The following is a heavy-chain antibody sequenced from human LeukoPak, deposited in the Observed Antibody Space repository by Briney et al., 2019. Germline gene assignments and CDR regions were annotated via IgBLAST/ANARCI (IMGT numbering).Heavy chain of an antibody. Sequence: ESGPTLVKPPQTLTLTCTFSGFSLSTSGVGVGWVRQPPGKALEWLALIYWNDDKRYSPSLKSRLTITKDTSKNQVVLTMTSMDPVDTATYYCAHSRYSYGVPAAWGQGTLVTVSS. V-gene: IGHV2-5*01. CDR2: IYWNDDK. CDR1: GFSLSTSGVG. D-gene: IGHD5-18*01. CDR3: AHSRYSYGVPAA. J-gene: IGHJ5*02.